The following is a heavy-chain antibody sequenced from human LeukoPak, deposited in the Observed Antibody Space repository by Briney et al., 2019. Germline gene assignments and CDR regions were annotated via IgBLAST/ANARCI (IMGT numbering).Heavy chain of an antibody. CDR1: GYTLTELS. J-gene: IGHJ5*02. D-gene: IGHD5-18*01. CDR2: FDPEDGET. CDR3: ATGLAVGYSYGT. V-gene: IGHV1-24*01. Sequence: ASVKVSCKASGYTLTELSMHWVRQAPGKGLEWMGGFDPEDGETIYAQKFQGRVTMTEDTSTDTAYMGLSSLRSEDTAVYYCATGLAVGYSYGTWGQGTLVTVSS.